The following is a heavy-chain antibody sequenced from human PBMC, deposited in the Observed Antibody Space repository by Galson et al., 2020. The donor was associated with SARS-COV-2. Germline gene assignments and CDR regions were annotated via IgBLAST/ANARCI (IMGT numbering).Heavy chain of an antibody. D-gene: IGHD3-16*02. V-gene: IGHV5-51*01. CDR1: GDSFSSYW. CDR3: ARHHLENSLSGGMDV. CDR2: MYPADTDT. J-gene: IGHJ6*02. Sequence: GESLKISCQVSGDSFSSYWIAWVRQMPGKGLEWMGIMYPADTDTRYSPSFQGQVTISADKSINTAYLQWSSLKDSDSAMYYCARHHLENSLSGGMDVWGQGTTVTVSS.